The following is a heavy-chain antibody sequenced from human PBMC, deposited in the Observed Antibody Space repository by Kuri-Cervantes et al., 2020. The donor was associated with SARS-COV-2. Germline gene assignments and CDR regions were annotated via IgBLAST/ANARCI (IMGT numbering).Heavy chain of an antibody. CDR3: ARVAKTKRIYFYYYMDV. Sequence: ASVKVSCKASGYTFTSYAMHWVRQAPGQRLEWMGWINAGNGNTKYSQKFQGRVTITRDTSASTACMELRSLRSDDTAVYYCARVAKTKRIYFYYYMDVWGKGTTVTVSS. J-gene: IGHJ6*03. V-gene: IGHV1-3*01. CDR2: INAGNGNT. CDR1: GYTFTSYA. D-gene: IGHD5-12*01.